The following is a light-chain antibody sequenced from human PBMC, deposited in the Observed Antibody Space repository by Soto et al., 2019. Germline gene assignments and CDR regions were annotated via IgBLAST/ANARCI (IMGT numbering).Light chain of an antibody. J-gene: IGKJ1*01. V-gene: IGKV3-11*01. Sequence: EIVLTQSPATLSLSPGERATLSCRASQSVSSYLAWYQQKPGQAPRLLIYDASNRATGIPARFSGGGSGTDFTLTISSLEPEDFAVYYCQQRSNWPGVTFGQGTKVDIK. CDR1: QSVSSY. CDR2: DAS. CDR3: QQRSNWPGVT.